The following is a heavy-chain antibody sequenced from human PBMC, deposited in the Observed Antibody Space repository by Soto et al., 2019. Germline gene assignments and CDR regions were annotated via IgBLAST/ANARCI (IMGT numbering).Heavy chain of an antibody. CDR2: ISGNGFST. Sequence: EVQLVESGEGLVQPGGSLRLSCAASGFTFSNYAMHWVRQAPGKGLEYVSAISGNGFSTYYGDSVRGRFIISRDNSKNTLYLQMGSLRAEDMAVYYGARGPSTVATWLDYWGQGTLVTVSS. V-gene: IGHV3-64*02. D-gene: IGHD4-17*01. J-gene: IGHJ4*02. CDR3: ARGPSTVATWLDY. CDR1: GFTFSNYA.